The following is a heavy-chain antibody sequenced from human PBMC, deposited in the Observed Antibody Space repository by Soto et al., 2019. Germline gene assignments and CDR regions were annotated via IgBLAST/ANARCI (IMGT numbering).Heavy chain of an antibody. CDR1: GGSISSYY. CDR3: ARDYCGGDCYSSYYCGMDV. J-gene: IGHJ6*02. Sequence: SETLSLTCTVSGGSISSYYWSWIRQPPGKGLEWIGYIYYSGSTNYNPSLKSRVTISVDTSKNQFSLKLSSVSAADTAVYYCARDYCGGDCYSSYYCGMDVWGQGTTVTVSS. D-gene: IGHD2-21*02. CDR2: IYYSGST. V-gene: IGHV4-59*01.